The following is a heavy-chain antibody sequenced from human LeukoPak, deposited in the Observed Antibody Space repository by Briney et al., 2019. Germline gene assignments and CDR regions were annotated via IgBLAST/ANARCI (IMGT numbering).Heavy chain of an antibody. V-gene: IGHV4-34*01. J-gene: IGHJ4*02. CDR1: KGPFTIYN. Sequence: SETLSLTCAVSKGPFTIYNWTLVRHAPGKGLEWIGEINHSGTSNYNPSLKKRATMSVDRYNKQFARTVDPVTAAQPAGDYCPVTTLPPGEHWGERTQVTVSS. D-gene: IGHD4-17*01. CDR3: PVTTLPPGEH. CDR2: INHSGTS.